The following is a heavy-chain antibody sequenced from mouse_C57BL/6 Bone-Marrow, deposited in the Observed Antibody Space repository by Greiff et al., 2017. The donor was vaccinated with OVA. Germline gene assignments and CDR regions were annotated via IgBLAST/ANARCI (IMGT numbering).Heavy chain of an antibody. CDR1: GYTFTTSW. V-gene: IGHV1-53*01. J-gene: IGHJ2*01. D-gene: IGHD3-3*01. CDR3: AGGGWDYFDY. Sequence: QVQLQQPGTELVKPGASVKLSGRASGYTFTTSWMHGVKQRLGQGLEWMGNIIPSKGGTNYKVKFKSKATLTVDKTSSTAYMQLSSLTSDDSAVYYCAGGGWDYFDYWGQGTALTVSS. CDR2: IIPSKGGT.